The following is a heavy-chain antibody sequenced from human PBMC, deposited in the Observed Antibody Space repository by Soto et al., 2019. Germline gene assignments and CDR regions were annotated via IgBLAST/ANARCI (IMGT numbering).Heavy chain of an antibody. CDR1: GGTFSSYA. CDR2: IIPIFGTA. Sequence: QVQLVQSGAEVKKPGSSVKVSCKASGGTFSSYAISWVRQAPGQGLEWMGGIIPIFGTADYAQKFQGRVTIYPDESTSTAYMELSSLKYEDTAVYYCAGHSSGVPGYYYGMDVWGQGTTVTVSS. J-gene: IGHJ6*02. D-gene: IGHD3-22*01. CDR3: AGHSSGVPGYYYGMDV. V-gene: IGHV1-69*05.